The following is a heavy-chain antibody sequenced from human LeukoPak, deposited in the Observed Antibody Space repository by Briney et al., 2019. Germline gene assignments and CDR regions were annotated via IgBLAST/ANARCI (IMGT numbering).Heavy chain of an antibody. CDR1: GDRVSTDTAA. V-gene: IGHV6-1*01. CDR2: TYYRSKWYN. J-gene: IGHJ3*01. D-gene: IGHD3-10*01. Sequence: SQTLSLTCGTSGDRVSTDTAAWNWRRQSPSRGLEWVGRTYYRSKWYNDYAESVNGRITVNADTSRNQISLHLNFVIPEDTALYYCARTDRDYFGTSDYDAFDLWGQGTPVTVSS. CDR3: ARTDRDYFGTSDYDAFDL.